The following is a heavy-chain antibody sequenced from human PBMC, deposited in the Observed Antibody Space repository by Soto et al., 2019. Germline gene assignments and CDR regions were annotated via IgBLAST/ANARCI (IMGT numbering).Heavy chain of an antibody. J-gene: IGHJ6*02. V-gene: IGHV3-30*18. D-gene: IGHD4-4*01. CDR3: AKDSSTVIPTPGYYYYGMDV. CDR1: GFTFSSYG. CDR2: ISYDGSNK. Sequence: PGGSLRLSCAASGFTFSSYGMHWVRQAPGKGLEWVAVISYDGSNKYYADSVKGRFTISRDNSKNTLYLQMNSLRAEDTAVYYCAKDSSTVIPTPGYYYYGMDVWGQGTTVTVSS.